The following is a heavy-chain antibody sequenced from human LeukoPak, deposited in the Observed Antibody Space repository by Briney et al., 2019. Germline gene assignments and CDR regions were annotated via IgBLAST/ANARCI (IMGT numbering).Heavy chain of an antibody. Sequence: GGSLRLSCAASGLTFSSYGMHWVRQAPGKGLEWVAVIWYDGSNKYYADSVKGRFTISRDNSKNTLYLQMNSLRAEDTAVYYCARDNQQLWLDYWGQGTLVTVSS. CDR1: GLTFSSYG. J-gene: IGHJ4*02. D-gene: IGHD5-18*01. CDR3: ARDNQQLWLDY. CDR2: IWYDGSNK. V-gene: IGHV3-33*01.